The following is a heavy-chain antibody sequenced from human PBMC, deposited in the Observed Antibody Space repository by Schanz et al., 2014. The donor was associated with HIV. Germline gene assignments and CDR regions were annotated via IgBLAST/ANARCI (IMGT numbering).Heavy chain of an antibody. J-gene: IGHJ4*02. Sequence: QVHLVESGGGVVQPGRSLRLSCVASGFNFSNYGMHWVRQAPGKGLEWEAVIWSDGNNKFFAKSVKGRFTISRDNSKGTLFLQMNSLRLEDTALYYCARDGPHPSSTWSRDYFDLWGQGTLVSVST. CDR1: GFNFSNYG. CDR2: IWSDGNNK. V-gene: IGHV3-33*01. CDR3: ARDGPHPSSTWSRDYFDL. D-gene: IGHD6-13*01.